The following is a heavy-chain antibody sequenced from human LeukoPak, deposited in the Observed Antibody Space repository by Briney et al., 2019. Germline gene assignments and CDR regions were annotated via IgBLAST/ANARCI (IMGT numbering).Heavy chain of an antibody. Sequence: SETLSLTCTLSGGSISTYYWSWIRQPPGKGLEWIGYIYHSGSTNYNPSLKSRVTISVDTSKNQFSLKLSSVTAADTAVYYCARAGGYASPIGYWGQGALVIVSS. CDR1: GGSISTYY. V-gene: IGHV4-59*01. D-gene: IGHD5-12*01. CDR2: IYHSGST. J-gene: IGHJ4*02. CDR3: ARAGGYASPIGY.